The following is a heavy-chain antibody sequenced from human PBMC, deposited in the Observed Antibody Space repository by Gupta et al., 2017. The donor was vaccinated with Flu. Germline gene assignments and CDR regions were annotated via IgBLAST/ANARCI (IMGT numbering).Heavy chain of an antibody. CDR1: GGSLSGHF. J-gene: IGHJ5*02. Sequence: GGSLSGHFWNWIRQPPGKGLEWRGEINESGFSNYSPSLKSRITLSVETSKNQFFLNLTSVTAADTAIYYCARKGRGGLVGLDAWGQGALVTVSS. CDR3: ARKGRGGLVGLDA. CDR2: INESGFS. D-gene: IGHD3-16*02. V-gene: IGHV4-34*01.